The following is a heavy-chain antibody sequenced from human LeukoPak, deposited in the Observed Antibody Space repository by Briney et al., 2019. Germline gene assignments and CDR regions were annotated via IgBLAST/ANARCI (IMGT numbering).Heavy chain of an antibody. Sequence: GGSLRLSCAASGFTFSSYAMSWVRQAPGKGLEWVSVISGSGGTTYYADSVKGRFTASRDNSKNTLYLQMNSLRAEDTAVYYCAKDLYYYGSDYWGQGTLVTVSS. CDR1: GFTFSSYA. CDR3: AKDLYYYGSDY. V-gene: IGHV3-23*01. D-gene: IGHD3-10*01. CDR2: ISGSGGTT. J-gene: IGHJ4*02.